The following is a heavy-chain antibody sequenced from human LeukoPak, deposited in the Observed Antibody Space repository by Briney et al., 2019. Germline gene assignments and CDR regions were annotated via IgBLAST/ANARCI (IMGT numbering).Heavy chain of an antibody. CDR1: GYSFTSYW. CDR3: ARGGGRLRYAFDI. D-gene: IGHD5/OR15-5a*01. Sequence: GESLKISCKGSGYSFTSYWIGWVRQMPRTGLEWMGIIYPGDSDTRYSPSFQGQVTISVDKSISTAYLQWSSLKASDTAMYYCARGGGRLRYAFDIWGQGTLVTVSS. CDR2: IYPGDSDT. V-gene: IGHV5-51*01. J-gene: IGHJ3*02.